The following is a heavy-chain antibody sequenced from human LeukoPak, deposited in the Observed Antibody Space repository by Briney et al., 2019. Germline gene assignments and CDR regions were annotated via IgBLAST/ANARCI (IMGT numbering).Heavy chain of an antibody. CDR1: GASISNYY. V-gene: IGHV4-59*01. Sequence: SETLSLICTVSGASISNYYWSWIRQPPGKGLEWIGYFDYTGSTSYKPSLKSRVTISVDTSKNQFSLKLTSVTAADSAVYYCARVGTGYCRSTSCPYNYYYGMDVWGQGTTVTVSS. D-gene: IGHD2-2*01. J-gene: IGHJ6*02. CDR2: FDYTGST. CDR3: ARVGTGYCRSTSCPYNYYYGMDV.